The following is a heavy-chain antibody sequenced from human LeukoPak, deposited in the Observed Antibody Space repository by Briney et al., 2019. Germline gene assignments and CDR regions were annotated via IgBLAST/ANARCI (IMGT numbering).Heavy chain of an antibody. J-gene: IGHJ5*02. CDR1: GGSISSGSYY. CDR2: IYTSEST. Sequence: PSQTLSLTCTVSGGSISSGSYYWSWIRQPAGKGLEWIGRIYTSESTYYNPSLKSRVTISVDTSKNQFSLKLSSVTAADTAVYYCARLTGTTRFDPWGQGTLVTVSS. V-gene: IGHV4-61*02. D-gene: IGHD1-7*01. CDR3: ARLTGTTRFDP.